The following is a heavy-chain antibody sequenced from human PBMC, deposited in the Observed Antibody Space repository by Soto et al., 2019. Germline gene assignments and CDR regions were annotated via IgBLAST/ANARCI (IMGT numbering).Heavy chain of an antibody. D-gene: IGHD2-15*01. CDR1: GYTFTRNG. CDR2: INAGNGNT. CDR3: ARELQGLYYFDY. V-gene: IGHV1-3*01. Sequence: ASVKVSCKTSGYTFTRNGISWVRQAPGQRLGWMGWINAGNGNTKYSQKFQGRVTITRDTSASTAYMELTSLRSEDTAVYYCARELQGLYYFDYWGQGTLVTVSS. J-gene: IGHJ4*02.